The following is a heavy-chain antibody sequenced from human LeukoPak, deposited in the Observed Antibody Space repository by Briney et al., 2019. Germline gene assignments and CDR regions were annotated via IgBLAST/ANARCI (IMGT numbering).Heavy chain of an antibody. CDR1: GFTFNSYE. CDR3: AREGRYYFDY. J-gene: IGHJ4*02. V-gene: IGHV3-48*03. Sequence: GGPLRLSCAPSGFTFNSYEIIWVRQAPGKGLEWISYISKTGSITYYADSVKGRFTISRDNGKNLLYLQMNTLSAEDTAIYYCAREGRYYFDYWGQGALVTVSS. CDR2: ISKTGSIT.